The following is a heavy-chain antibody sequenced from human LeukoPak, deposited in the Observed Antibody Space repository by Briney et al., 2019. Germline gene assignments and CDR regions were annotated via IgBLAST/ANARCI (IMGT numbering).Heavy chain of an antibody. CDR3: ARDWPYSSLYYFDY. D-gene: IGHD3-16*01. CDR2: ISSSSSTI. CDR1: GFTFSSYS. Sequence: GGSLRLSCAASGFTFSSYSMNWVRQAPGKGLEWVSYISSSSSTIYYADSVKGRSTISRDNAKNSLYLQMNSLRAEDTAVYYCARDWPYSSLYYFDYWGQGTLVTVSS. V-gene: IGHV3-48*04. J-gene: IGHJ4*02.